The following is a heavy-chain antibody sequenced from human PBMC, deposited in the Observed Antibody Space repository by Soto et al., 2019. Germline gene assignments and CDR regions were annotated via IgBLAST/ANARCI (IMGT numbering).Heavy chain of an antibody. CDR2: FMTGGDDATT. J-gene: IGHJ4*02. Sequence: GGVLSLSCAASGFTFSSYSMSCVRQAPGQGLECVSGFMTGGDDATTYYADSVKGRFTISRDNSKNMLFLQMNSLRPDDTAIYYCAKKANSGPGSQYFDNWGQGTLVTVAS. CDR1: GFTFSSYS. D-gene: IGHD3-10*01. V-gene: IGHV3-23*01. CDR3: AKKANSGPGSQYFDN.